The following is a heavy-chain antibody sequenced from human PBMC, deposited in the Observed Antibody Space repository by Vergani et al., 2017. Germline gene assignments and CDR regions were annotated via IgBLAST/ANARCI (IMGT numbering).Heavy chain of an antibody. D-gene: IGHD3-22*01. Sequence: EVQLLESGGGLVQPGGSLRLSCAASGFTFSSYAMSWVRQAPGQGLEWVSAISGSGGSTYYADSVKGRFTISRDNAKNTLYLQMNSLRAEATAVYYWAKYSWAGRVFSTTGEEVDDWGQGTLVTVSS. CDR3: AKYSWAGRVFSTTGEEVDD. CDR2: ISGSGGST. J-gene: IGHJ4*02. CDR1: GFTFSSYA. V-gene: IGHV3-23*01.